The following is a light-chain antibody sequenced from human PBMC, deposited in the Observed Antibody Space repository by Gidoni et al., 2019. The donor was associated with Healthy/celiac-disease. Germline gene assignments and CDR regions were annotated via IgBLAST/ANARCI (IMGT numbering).Light chain of an antibody. CDR1: ARVSSSY. J-gene: IGKJ5*01. CDR2: GAS. CDR3: QQYGSSPIT. V-gene: IGKV3-20*01. Sequence: EIVLTQSPATLSVSPGERATLSCRASARVSSSYLAWYQQKPGQAPRLLIYGASSSATGIPDRFIGSGSATDFTLTISSLEPEEFAVYYCQQYGSSPITFGQGTRLEIK.